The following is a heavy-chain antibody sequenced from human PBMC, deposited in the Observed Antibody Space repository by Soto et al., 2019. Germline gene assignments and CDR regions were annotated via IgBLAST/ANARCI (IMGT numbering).Heavy chain of an antibody. CDR2: INAGNGNT. Sequence: QVQLVQSGAEVKKPGASVKVSCKASGYTFTSYAMHWVRQAPGQRLEWMGWINAGNGNTKYSQKFQGRVTITRDTSASSADMELSSLRSEDTAVYYCAKGSFRFNYAMDVWGQGTTVTVSS. J-gene: IGHJ6*02. CDR3: AKGSFRFNYAMDV. V-gene: IGHV1-3*01. D-gene: IGHD3-10*01. CDR1: GYTFTSYA.